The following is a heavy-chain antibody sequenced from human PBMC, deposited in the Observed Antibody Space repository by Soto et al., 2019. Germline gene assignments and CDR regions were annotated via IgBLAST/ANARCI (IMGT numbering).Heavy chain of an antibody. J-gene: IGHJ3*02. Sequence: QVQLVQSGAEVKKPGASVKVSCKASGYTFTSYYMHWVRQAPGQGLEWMGIINPSGGSTSYAQKFQGRVTMTRDTPTSTVDMELGSLRSEDTAVYYCATGDYPDAFDIWGQGTMVTVSS. V-gene: IGHV1-46*03. CDR2: INPSGGST. CDR1: GYTFTSYY. CDR3: ATGDYPDAFDI. D-gene: IGHD4-17*01.